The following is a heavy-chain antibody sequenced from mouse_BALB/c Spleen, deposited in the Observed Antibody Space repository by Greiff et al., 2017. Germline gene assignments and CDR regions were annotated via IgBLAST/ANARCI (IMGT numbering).Heavy chain of an antibody. D-gene: IGHD3-2*02. CDR3: ARDGRLRYFDY. J-gene: IGHJ2*01. CDR1: GFTFTDYY. V-gene: IGHV7-3*02. CDR2: IRNKANGYTT. Sequence: EVQLQQSGGGLVQPGGSLRLSCATSGFTFTDYYMSWVRQPPGKALEWLGFIRNKANGYTTEYSASVKGRFTISRDNSQSILYLQMNTLRAEDSATYYCARDGRLRYFDYWGQGTTLTVSS.